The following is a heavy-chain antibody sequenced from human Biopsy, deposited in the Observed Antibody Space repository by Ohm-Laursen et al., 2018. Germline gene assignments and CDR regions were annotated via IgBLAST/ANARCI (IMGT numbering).Heavy chain of an antibody. CDR3: ARAGVGSDGTDSYYYGMDV. J-gene: IGHJ6*02. CDR1: GNTFATYH. D-gene: IGHD5-24*01. Sequence: GSSVKVSCKASGNTFATYHIHWVRQAPGQGLEWMGVISPSGATTSFSQKFQGRITMIRDTSTGTVYMDLNSLGSEDTAVYYCARAGVGSDGTDSYYYGMDVWGPGTTVTVSS. V-gene: IGHV1-46*01. CDR2: ISPSGATT.